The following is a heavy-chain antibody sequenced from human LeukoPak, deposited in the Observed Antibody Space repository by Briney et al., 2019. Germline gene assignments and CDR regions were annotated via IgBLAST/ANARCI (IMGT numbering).Heavy chain of an antibody. CDR2: IYYSGST. D-gene: IGHD6-13*01. J-gene: IGHJ6*02. CDR3: ARAQDRSSSWTYYYYGMDV. Sequence: KPSETLSLTCTVSGVSVSSGSYYWSWIRQPPGKGLEWIGYIYYSGSTNYNPSLKSRVTISVDTSKNQFSLKLSSVTAADTAVYYCARAQDRSSSWTYYYYGMDVWGQGTTVTVSS. CDR1: GVSVSSGSYY. V-gene: IGHV4-61*01.